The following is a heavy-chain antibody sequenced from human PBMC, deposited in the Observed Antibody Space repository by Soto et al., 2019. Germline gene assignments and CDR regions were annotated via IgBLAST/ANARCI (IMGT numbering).Heavy chain of an antibody. V-gene: IGHV4-4*02. CDR1: GGSISSSNW. CDR3: ARELSSYYYGSGSSPEWFDP. J-gene: IGHJ5*02. D-gene: IGHD3-10*01. Sequence: PSETLSLTCAVSGGSISSSNWWSWVRQPPGKGLEWIGEIYHSGSTNYNPSLKSRVTISVDKSKNQFSLELSSVTAADTAVYYCARELSSYYYGSGSSPEWFDPWGQGTLVTVSS. CDR2: IYHSGST.